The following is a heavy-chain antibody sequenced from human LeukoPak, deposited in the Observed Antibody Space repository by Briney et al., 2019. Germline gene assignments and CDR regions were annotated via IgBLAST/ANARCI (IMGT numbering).Heavy chain of an antibody. V-gene: IGHV3-23*01. CDR1: GFTFSSYA. CDR2: IGGSGGST. D-gene: IGHD3-22*01. CDR3: AKGEEIPYYYDSSGYYYIY. J-gene: IGHJ4*02. Sequence: PGGSLRLSCAASGFTFSSYAMSWVRQAPGKGLEWFSAIGGSGGSTYYADSVKGRFTISRDNSKNTLYLQMNSLRAEDTAVYYCAKGEEIPYYYDSSGYYYIYWGQGTLVTVSS.